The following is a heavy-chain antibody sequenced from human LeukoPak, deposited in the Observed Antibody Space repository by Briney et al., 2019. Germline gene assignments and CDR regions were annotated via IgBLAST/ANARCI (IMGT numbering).Heavy chain of an antibody. CDR1: GFTFSSYA. CDR3: ARGYSSSSGYYFDY. V-gene: IGHV3-30-3*01. J-gene: IGHJ4*02. Sequence: GGSLRLSCAASGFTFSSYAMHWVRQAPGKGLEWVAVISYDGSNKYYADSVKGRFTISRDNSKNTLYLQMNSLRAEDTAVYYCARGYSSSSGYYFDYWGQGTLVTVSS. CDR2: ISYDGSNK. D-gene: IGHD6-6*01.